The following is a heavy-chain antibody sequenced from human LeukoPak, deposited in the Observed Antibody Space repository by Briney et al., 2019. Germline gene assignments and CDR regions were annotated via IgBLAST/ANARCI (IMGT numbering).Heavy chain of an antibody. D-gene: IGHD2-15*01. Sequence: SETLSLTCTVSGGSISGGGYYWSWIRQHPGKGLEWIGYIYYSGSTYYNPSLKSRVTISVDTSKNQFSLKLSSVTAADTAVYYCARGIIVVVAYFDYWGQGTLATVSS. CDR3: ARGIIVVVAYFDY. CDR1: GGSISGGGYY. V-gene: IGHV4-31*03. CDR2: IYYSGST. J-gene: IGHJ4*02.